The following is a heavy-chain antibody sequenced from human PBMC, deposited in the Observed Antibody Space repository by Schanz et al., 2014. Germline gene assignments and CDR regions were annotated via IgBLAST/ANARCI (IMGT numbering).Heavy chain of an antibody. CDR2: ISTGRYL. Sequence: EVQLVESGGGLVKPGGSLRLSCAASGFTFSSYSLAWVRQAPGKGLEWVSFISTGRYLYYADSVKGRFTISRDNTKNSVFLQMSSLRADDTALYYCAKDIGGAVAAPVYDSWGQGTLVTVSS. J-gene: IGHJ4*02. CDR3: AKDIGGAVAAPVYDS. V-gene: IGHV3-21*02. D-gene: IGHD2-15*01. CDR1: GFTFSSYS.